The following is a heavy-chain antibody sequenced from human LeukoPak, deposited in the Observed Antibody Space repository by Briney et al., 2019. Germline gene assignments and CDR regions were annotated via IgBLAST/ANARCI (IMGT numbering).Heavy chain of an antibody. CDR1: GGPISSGSYY. Sequence: SETLSLTCTVSGGPISSGSYYWSWIRQPAGKGLEWIGRIYTSGSTNYNPSLKSRVTISVDTSKNQFSLKLSSVTAADTAVYYCARVRIAAAYDAFDIWGQGTMVTVSS. D-gene: IGHD6-13*01. J-gene: IGHJ3*02. CDR3: ARVRIAAAYDAFDI. V-gene: IGHV4-61*02. CDR2: IYTSGST.